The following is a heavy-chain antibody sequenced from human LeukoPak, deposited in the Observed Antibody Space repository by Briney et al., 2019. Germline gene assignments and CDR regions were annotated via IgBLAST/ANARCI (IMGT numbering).Heavy chain of an antibody. J-gene: IGHJ6*03. V-gene: IGHV6-1*01. CDR2: TYYRSQWYN. Sequence: SQTLSLTCAISGDSVSSNSAAWNWIRPSPSRGLEWLGTTYYRSQWYNDYAVSVKSRMTINPDTSKNQFSLLLNSVTPAYTAVYYCARARRFMDGWGKGSTVSV. CDR1: GDSVSSNSAA. CDR3: ARARRFMDG.